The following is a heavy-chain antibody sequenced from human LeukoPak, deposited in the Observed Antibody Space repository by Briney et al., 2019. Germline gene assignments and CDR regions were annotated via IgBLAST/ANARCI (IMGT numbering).Heavy chain of an antibody. Sequence: PSETLSLTCAVYGGSFSGYYWSWIRQPPGKGLEWIGEINHSGSTNYNPSLKGRVTISVDTSKNQFSLKLSSVTAADTAVYYCARDRIVGATFDYWGQGTLVTVSS. D-gene: IGHD1-26*01. CDR1: GGSFSGYY. V-gene: IGHV4-34*01. CDR3: ARDRIVGATFDY. J-gene: IGHJ4*02. CDR2: INHSGST.